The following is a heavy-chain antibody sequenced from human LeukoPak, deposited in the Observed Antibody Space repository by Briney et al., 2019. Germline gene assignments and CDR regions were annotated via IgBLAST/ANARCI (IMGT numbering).Heavy chain of an antibody. Sequence: VRVSCKASDYTFTSFGISWVRQAPGQGLEWLGWIGTYNGNTNYATKLQGRVTMTTDTSTSTAYMELRSLRSDDTAVYYCARDRVAGTCLLFDPWGQGTLVTVSS. CDR1: DYTFTSFG. CDR3: ARDRVAGTCLLFDP. D-gene: IGHD6-19*01. CDR2: IGTYNGNT. J-gene: IGHJ5*02. V-gene: IGHV1-18*01.